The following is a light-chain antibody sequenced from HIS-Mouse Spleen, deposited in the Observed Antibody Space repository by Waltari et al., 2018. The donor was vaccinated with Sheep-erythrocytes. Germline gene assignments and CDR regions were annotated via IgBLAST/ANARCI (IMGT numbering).Light chain of an antibody. CDR2: DVS. J-gene: IGLJ3*02. CDR1: SSDVGGYNY. CDR3: CSYAGSYTWV. Sequence: QSALTQPRSVSGSPGQSVTISCTGTSSDVGGYNYVSWYQQNPGKAPKLMIYDVSKRPYGVPGRFYGSKSGNTASLTISGLQAEDEADYYCCSYAGSYTWVFGGGTKLTVL. V-gene: IGLV2-11*02.